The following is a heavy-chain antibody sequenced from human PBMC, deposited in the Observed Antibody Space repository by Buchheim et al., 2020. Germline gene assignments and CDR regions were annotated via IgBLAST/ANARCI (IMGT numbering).Heavy chain of an antibody. CDR1: GGSISSGGYY. J-gene: IGHJ4*02. CDR2: IYTSGST. Sequence: QVQLQESGPGLVKPSQTLSLTCTVSGGSISSGGYYWSWIRQHPGKGLEWLGRIYTSGSTNYNPSLKSRVTMSVDTSKNKSSLKLTSVTAADTAVYYCAREEWPPGIDYWGQGTL. V-gene: IGHV4-61*02. D-gene: IGHD3-3*01. CDR3: AREEWPPGIDY.